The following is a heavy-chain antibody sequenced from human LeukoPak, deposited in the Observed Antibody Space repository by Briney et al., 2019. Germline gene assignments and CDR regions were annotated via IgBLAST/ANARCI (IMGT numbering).Heavy chain of an antibody. CDR1: GYTFDDYA. CDR3: AKENYYATSGMDV. Sequence: PGGSLRLSCAASGYTFDDYAMHRVRQAPGKGLEWVSGISWNSGSIGYADSVKGRFTISRDNAKNSLYLQMNSLRAEDTALYYCAKENYYATSGMDVWGQGTTVTVSS. CDR2: ISWNSGSI. J-gene: IGHJ6*02. D-gene: IGHD3-10*01. V-gene: IGHV3-9*01.